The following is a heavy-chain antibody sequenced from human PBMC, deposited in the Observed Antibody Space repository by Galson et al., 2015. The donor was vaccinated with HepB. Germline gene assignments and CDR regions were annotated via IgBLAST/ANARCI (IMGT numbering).Heavy chain of an antibody. CDR2: IKHDGSER. V-gene: IGHV3-7*01. CDR3: ARDSRIAVVSDR. CDR1: GLTFNTYW. D-gene: IGHD6-19*01. Sequence: SLRLSCAASGLTFNTYWMSWVRQAPGKGLGWVANIKHDGSERHYVDSVKGRFSISRDNAKNSLYLQMNRLRAEDTAVYYCARDSRIAVVSDRWGQGTLVTVSS. J-gene: IGHJ5*02.